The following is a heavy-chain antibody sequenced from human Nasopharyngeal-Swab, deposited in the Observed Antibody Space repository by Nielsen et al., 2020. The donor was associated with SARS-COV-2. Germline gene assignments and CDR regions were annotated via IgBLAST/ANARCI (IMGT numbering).Heavy chain of an antibody. CDR3: VRPRYCSAASCDRHSGVGLFDY. D-gene: IGHD2-8*02. J-gene: IGHJ4*02. CDR2: FDPEDGET. Sequence: ASVKVSCKVSGYTLTELSMHWVRQAPGKGLEWMGGFDPEDGETIYAQKFQGRVTMTRDTSITTAYMELSSLRSEDTAVYYCVRPRYCSAASCDRHSGVGLFDYWGQGTLVTVSS. CDR1: GYTLTELS. V-gene: IGHV1-24*01.